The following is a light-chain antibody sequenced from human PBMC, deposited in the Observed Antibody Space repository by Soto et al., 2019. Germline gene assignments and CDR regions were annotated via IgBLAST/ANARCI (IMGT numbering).Light chain of an antibody. CDR3: QQYYSTPFDPLT. CDR2: WAS. V-gene: IGKV4-1*01. CDR1: QSVLYSSNNKNY. J-gene: IGKJ4*01. Sequence: DIVMTHSPDSLAVSLGERATINCKSSQSVLYSSNNKNYLAWYQQKPGQPPKLLIYWASTRESGVPDRFSSSAPRTDFTLTISSLQAEDVAVYYCQQYYSTPFDPLTFGGGTKVEIK.